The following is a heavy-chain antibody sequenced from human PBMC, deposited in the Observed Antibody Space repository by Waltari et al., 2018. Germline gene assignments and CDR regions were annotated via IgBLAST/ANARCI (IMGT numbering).Heavy chain of an antibody. CDR1: GFSLSTSGVG. J-gene: IGHJ4*02. Sequence: QITLKESGPTLVKPTQTLTLTCTFSGFSLSTSGVGVGWIRLPPGKALEWLALIYWNDDKRYSPSLKSRLTITKDTSKNQVVLTMTNMDPVDTATYYCAHSGAREQQLDYFDYWGQGTLVTVSS. CDR2: IYWNDDK. CDR3: AHSGAREQQLDYFDY. D-gene: IGHD6-13*01. V-gene: IGHV2-5*01.